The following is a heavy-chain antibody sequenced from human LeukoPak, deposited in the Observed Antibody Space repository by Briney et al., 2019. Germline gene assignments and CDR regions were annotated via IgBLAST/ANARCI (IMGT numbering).Heavy chain of an antibody. D-gene: IGHD3-22*01. CDR1: GFTFSDYY. CDR2: ISSSGSTI. J-gene: IGHJ3*02. Sequence: GGSLRLSCAASGFTFSDYYMSWIRQAPGKGLKWVSYISSSGSTIYYADSVKGRFTISRDNAKNSLYLQMNSLRAEDTAVYYCAREVYYDSSGPRFDIWGQGTMVTVSS. V-gene: IGHV3-11*01. CDR3: AREVYYDSSGPRFDI.